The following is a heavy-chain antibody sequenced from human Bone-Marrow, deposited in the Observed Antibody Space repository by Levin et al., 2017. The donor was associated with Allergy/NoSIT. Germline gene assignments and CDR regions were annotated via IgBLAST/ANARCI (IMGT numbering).Heavy chain of an antibody. Sequence: SGPTLVKPTQTLTLTCTFSGFSLSTSGVVVGWVRQPPGKALEWLAVIFWDDDKRYSPGLKSRLTITKDNSRKQVVLTMTNMDPVDTATYYCTHSYGGNDGNYYAMDVWGQGTTVTVSS. J-gene: IGHJ6*02. CDR1: GFSLSTSGVV. CDR2: IFWDDDK. V-gene: IGHV2-5*02. CDR3: THSYGGNDGNYYAMDV. D-gene: IGHD4-23*01.